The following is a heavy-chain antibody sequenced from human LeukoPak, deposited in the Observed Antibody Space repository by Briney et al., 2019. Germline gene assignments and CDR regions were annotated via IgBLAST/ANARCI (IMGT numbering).Heavy chain of an antibody. V-gene: IGHV3-11*01. D-gene: IGHD3-10*01. J-gene: IGHJ1*01. Sequence: TGGSLRLSCAASGFTFSDYYMSWIRQAPGKGLEWISYISSSAATIYYADSVKGRFTISRDNAKNSVYLQMNSLRAEDTAVYYCARISSILHYYGSGTFHSDWGQGTLVTVSS. CDR3: ARISSILHYYGSGTFHSD. CDR2: ISSSAATI. CDR1: GFTFSDYY.